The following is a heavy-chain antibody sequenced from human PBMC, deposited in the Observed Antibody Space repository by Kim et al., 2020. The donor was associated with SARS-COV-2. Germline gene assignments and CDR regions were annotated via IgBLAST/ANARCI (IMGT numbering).Heavy chain of an antibody. CDR1: GFTFSSYS. J-gene: IGHJ6*03. V-gene: IGHV3-21*01. CDR2: ISSSSYI. CDR3: ARDLGGITIFGVVAYYYYYMDV. Sequence: GGSLRLSCAASGFTFSSYSMNWVRQAPGKGLEWVSSISSSSYIYYADSVKGRFTISRDNAKNSLYLQMNSLRAEDTAVYYCARDLGGITIFGVVAYYYYYMDVWGKGTTVTVSS. D-gene: IGHD3-3*01.